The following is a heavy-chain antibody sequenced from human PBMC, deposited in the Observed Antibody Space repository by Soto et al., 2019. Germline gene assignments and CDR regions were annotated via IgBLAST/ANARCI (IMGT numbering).Heavy chain of an antibody. CDR1: GGTFSSHA. V-gene: IGHV1-69*10. Sequence: ASVKVSCKASGGTFSSHAISWVRQAPGQGLEWMGGIIPILGIANYAQKFQGRVTITADKSTSTAYMELSSLRSEDTAVYYCARRDCSGGSCYSYYYGMDVWGQGTTVTVSS. CDR3: ARRDCSGGSCYSYYYGMDV. D-gene: IGHD2-15*01. J-gene: IGHJ6*02. CDR2: IIPILGIA.